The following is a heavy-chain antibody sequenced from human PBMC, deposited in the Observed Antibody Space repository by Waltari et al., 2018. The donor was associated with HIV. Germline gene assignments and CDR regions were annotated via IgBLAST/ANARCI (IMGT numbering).Heavy chain of an antibody. Sequence: QVQLVQSGAEVKKPGASVKVSCKASGYTFTSYGISWVRQAPGQGLEWMGWISANNGNTNYAQKLQGRVTMTTDTSTSTAYMELRSLRSDDPAVYYCARDFVPKQLVPSGFDYWGQGTLVTVSS. CDR1: GYTFTSYG. J-gene: IGHJ4*02. CDR3: ARDFVPKQLVPSGFDY. V-gene: IGHV1-18*01. D-gene: IGHD6-6*01. CDR2: ISANNGNT.